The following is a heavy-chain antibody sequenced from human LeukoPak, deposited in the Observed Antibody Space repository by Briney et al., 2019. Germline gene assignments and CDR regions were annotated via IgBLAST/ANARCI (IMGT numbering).Heavy chain of an antibody. J-gene: IGHJ6*03. D-gene: IGHD5-18*01. CDR1: GFTFSSYG. Sequence: GGSLRLSCAASGFTFSSYGMHWVRQAPGKGLEWVAFIRYDGSNKYYADSVKGRFTISRGNSKNTLYLQMNSLRAEDTAVYYCARTTEGGYTYDYFYYYYMDVWGKGTTVTISS. V-gene: IGHV3-30*02. CDR2: IRYDGSNK. CDR3: ARTTEGGYTYDYFYYYYMDV.